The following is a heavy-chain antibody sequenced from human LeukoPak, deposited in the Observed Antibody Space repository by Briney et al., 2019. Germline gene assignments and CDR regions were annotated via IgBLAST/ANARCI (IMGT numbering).Heavy chain of an antibody. CDR3: ASPGIAAAGYFQH. D-gene: IGHD6-13*01. V-gene: IGHV1-2*04. CDR1: GYTFTGYY. J-gene: IGHJ1*01. CDR2: INPNSGGT. Sequence: ASVKVSCKASGYTFTGYYMHWVRQAPGQGLEWMGWINPNSGGTNYAQKFQGWVTMTRDTSISTAYMELSRLRSDDTAVYYCASPGIAAAGYFQHWGQGTLVTVSS.